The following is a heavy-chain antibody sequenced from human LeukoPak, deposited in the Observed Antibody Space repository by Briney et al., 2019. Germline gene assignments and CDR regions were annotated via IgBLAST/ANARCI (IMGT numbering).Heavy chain of an antibody. CDR2: IKSDGSST. CDR1: GFTFSSYW. V-gene: IGHV3-74*01. CDR3: ATSRTFDY. J-gene: IGHJ4*02. Sequence: PGESLRLSCAASGFTFSSYWMHWVRQAPRNGLVWVSRIKSDGSSTSYADSVKGRFTISRDNAKNTVYLQMNSLRAEDTAVYYCATSRTFDYWGQGTLVTVSS.